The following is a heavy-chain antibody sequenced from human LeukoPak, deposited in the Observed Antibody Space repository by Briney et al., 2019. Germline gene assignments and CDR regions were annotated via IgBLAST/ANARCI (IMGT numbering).Heavy chain of an antibody. CDR2: IIPIFGTA. CDR1: GGTFSSYA. Sequence: SVKVSCKASGGTFSSYAISWVRQAPGQGLEWMGGIIPIFGTANYAQKFQGRVTITTDESTSTAYMELSSLRSKDTAVYYCASTGDYYYYYYMDVWGKGTTVTVSS. V-gene: IGHV1-69*05. CDR3: ASTGDYYYYYYMDV. J-gene: IGHJ6*03.